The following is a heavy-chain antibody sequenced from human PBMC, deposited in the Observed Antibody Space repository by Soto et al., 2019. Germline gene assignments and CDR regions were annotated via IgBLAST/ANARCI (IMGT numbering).Heavy chain of an antibody. D-gene: IGHD6-6*01. CDR3: ARDPGIAARPPSD. V-gene: IGHV1-69*04. J-gene: IGHJ4*02. CDR1: GGTFSSYT. CDR2: IIPILGIA. Sequence: ASVKVSCKASGGTFSSYTISWVRQAPGQGLEWMGRIIPILGIANYAQKFQGRVTITADKSTSTAYMELSSLRSEDTAVYYCARDPGIAARPPSDWGQGTLVTVSS.